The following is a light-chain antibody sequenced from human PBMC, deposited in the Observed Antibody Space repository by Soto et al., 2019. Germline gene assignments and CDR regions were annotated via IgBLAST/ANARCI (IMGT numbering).Light chain of an antibody. CDR1: QSILAY. Sequence: IQMIQSPSSLSASVGGRVTITCRASQSILAYLNWYQVKLGKPPRLLIFSASNLQSGVPPRFNGSGSGTDFALTIGGVEPDDAATYYCQQTYATAFTFGQGTNL. CDR2: SAS. V-gene: IGKV1-39*01. CDR3: QQTYATAFT. J-gene: IGKJ2*01.